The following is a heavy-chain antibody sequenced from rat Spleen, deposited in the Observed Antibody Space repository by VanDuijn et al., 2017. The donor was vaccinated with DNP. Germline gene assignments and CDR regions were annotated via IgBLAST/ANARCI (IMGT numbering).Heavy chain of an antibody. Sequence: QVQLKESGPGLVQPSQTLSLTCTVSGFSLTNYHVYWVRQSPGKGLEWMGRIQSGGSRDYNSALKSRLSISRDTSRNQVFLKMNSLQTDDTGTYYCTRDLGYGGYSAHYFDYWGQGVMVTVSS. CDR3: TRDLGYGGYSAHYFDY. CDR1: GFSLTNYH. CDR2: IQSGGSR. J-gene: IGHJ2*01. V-gene: IGHV2-19*01. D-gene: IGHD1-11*01.